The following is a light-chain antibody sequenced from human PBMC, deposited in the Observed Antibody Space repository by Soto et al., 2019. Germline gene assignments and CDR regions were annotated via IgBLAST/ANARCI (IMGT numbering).Light chain of an antibody. V-gene: IGLV2-14*03. CDR1: SSDVGAYNY. CDR3: SSWTSGATYV. Sequence: QSVLTQPASVSGSPGQSITISCAGTSSDVGAYNYVSWYQHHPGKAPKLMIYDVNNRPSGDSNRFSGSKSGNTASLTISGLQAGDEADYYCSSWTSGATYVFGSGTRSP. J-gene: IGLJ1*01. CDR2: DVN.